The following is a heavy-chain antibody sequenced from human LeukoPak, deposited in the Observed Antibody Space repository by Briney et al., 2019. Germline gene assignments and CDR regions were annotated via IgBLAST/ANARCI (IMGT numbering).Heavy chain of an antibody. CDR2: ISSNGGST. Sequence: GGSLRLSCAASGFTFSSYAMHWIRQAPGKGLEYVSAISSNGGSTYYANSVKGRFTISRDNSKNTLYLQMGSLRAEDMAVYYCARVALYGTAKWFDYWGQGTLVTVSS. CDR1: GFTFSSYA. V-gene: IGHV3-64*01. CDR3: ARVALYGTAKWFDY. J-gene: IGHJ4*02. D-gene: IGHD1-14*01.